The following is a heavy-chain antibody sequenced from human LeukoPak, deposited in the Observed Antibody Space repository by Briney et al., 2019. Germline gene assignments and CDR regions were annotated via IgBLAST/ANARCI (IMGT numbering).Heavy chain of an antibody. V-gene: IGHV3-21*01. CDR1: GFTFSSYS. CDR3: AREYQAPFFGVVIREVGGFDP. CDR2: ISSSSSYT. J-gene: IGHJ5*02. Sequence: GGSLRLSCAASGFTFSSYSMNWVRQAPGKGLEWVSSISSSSSYTYYADSVKGRFTISRDNAKNSLYLQMNSLRAEDTAVYYCAREYQAPFFGVVIREVGGFDPWGQGTLVTVSS. D-gene: IGHD3-3*01.